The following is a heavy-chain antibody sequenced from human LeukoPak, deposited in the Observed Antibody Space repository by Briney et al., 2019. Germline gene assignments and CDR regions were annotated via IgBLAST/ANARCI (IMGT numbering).Heavy chain of an antibody. CDR2: IHFSGST. V-gene: IGHV4-59*01. CDR1: DASISGYY. Sequence: SETLSLTCTVSDASISGYYWSWIQQPPGKGLEWIGSIHFSGSTNYNPSLRSRVTISVDTSKNQLSLKLSSVTAADTAVYYCARDLGGIYFDYWGQGTLVTVSS. J-gene: IGHJ4*02. CDR3: ARDLGGIYFDY. D-gene: IGHD1-26*01.